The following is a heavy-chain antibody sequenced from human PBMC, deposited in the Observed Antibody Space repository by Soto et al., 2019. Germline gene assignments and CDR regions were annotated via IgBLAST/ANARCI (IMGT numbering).Heavy chain of an antibody. CDR3: AIIDSNCLNWFDP. Sequence: GGPLRLSCAASGFTFSSYWMHWVSQVPGKGLVWVSRINSDGSSTKYADSVKGRFTISRDNAKNTLYLQMNSLRAEDTAVYYCAIIDSNCLNWFDPWGQGTLVTVSS. J-gene: IGHJ5*02. V-gene: IGHV3-74*01. D-gene: IGHD3-22*01. CDR1: GFTFSSYW. CDR2: INSDGSST.